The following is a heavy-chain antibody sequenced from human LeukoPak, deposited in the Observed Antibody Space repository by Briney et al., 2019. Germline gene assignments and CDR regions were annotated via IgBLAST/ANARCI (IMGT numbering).Heavy chain of an antibody. J-gene: IGHJ4*02. D-gene: IGHD4-17*01. CDR3: ARDRDYAFDS. Sequence: SGGSLRLSCVASGFTFSSYSMNWVRQAPGKGLEWVSYITRSSSAKFYADSVRGRFTISRDNAENLLYLQMNSLRAEDTAVYYCARDRDYAFDSWGQGTLVTVSS. CDR1: GFTFSSYS. V-gene: IGHV3-48*01. CDR2: ITRSSSAK.